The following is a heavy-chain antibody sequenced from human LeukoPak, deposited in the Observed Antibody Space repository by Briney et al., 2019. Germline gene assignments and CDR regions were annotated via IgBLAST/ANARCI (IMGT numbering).Heavy chain of an antibody. V-gene: IGHV3-43D*03. Sequence: GGSLRLSCAASHFTFDDYAMHWVRQAPGKGLEWVSLISRDGGRTYYADSVKGRFTISRDNSKNSLLLQMTRLSAEDTAFYYCAKGGGDTAMAMDYWGQGTLVTVSS. D-gene: IGHD5-18*01. CDR3: AKGGGDTAMAMDY. J-gene: IGHJ4*02. CDR1: HFTFDDYA. CDR2: ISRDGGRT.